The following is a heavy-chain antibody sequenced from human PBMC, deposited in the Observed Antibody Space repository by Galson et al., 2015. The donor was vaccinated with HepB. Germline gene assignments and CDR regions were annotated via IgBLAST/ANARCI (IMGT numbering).Heavy chain of an antibody. V-gene: IGHV3-23*01. Sequence: SLRLSCAASGFTFSSYAMSWVRQAPGKGLEWVSAISGSGGSTYYAASVKGRFTISRDNSKNTLYLQMNSLRAEDTAVYYCAKDGVDIVVVTAIQGSNWFDPWGQGTLVTVSS. CDR2: ISGSGGST. CDR3: AKDGVDIVVVTAIQGSNWFDP. D-gene: IGHD2-21*02. CDR1: GFTFSSYA. J-gene: IGHJ5*02.